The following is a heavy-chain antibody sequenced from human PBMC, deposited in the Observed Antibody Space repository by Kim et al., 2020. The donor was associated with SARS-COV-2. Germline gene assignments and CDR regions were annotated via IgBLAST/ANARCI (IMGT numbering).Heavy chain of an antibody. Sequence: SETLSLTCAVSGGSISSSNWWSWVRQPPGKGLEWIGETYHSGSTNYNPSLKSRLTISVDRSKNQFSLKLSSVTAADTAVYYCAREYSSGWYGNYYYGMDVWGQGTTVTVSS. CDR2: TYHSGST. V-gene: IGHV4-4*02. CDR3: AREYSSGWYGNYYYGMDV. J-gene: IGHJ6*02. D-gene: IGHD6-19*01. CDR1: GGSISSSNW.